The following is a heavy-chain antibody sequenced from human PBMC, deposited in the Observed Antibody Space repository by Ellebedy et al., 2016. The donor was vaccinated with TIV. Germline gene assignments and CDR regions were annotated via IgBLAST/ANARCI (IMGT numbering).Heavy chain of an antibody. D-gene: IGHD1-7*01. CDR2: ISPGDSDT. CDR1: GYSFTSYW. Sequence: GESLKISCKGSGYSFTSYWIGWVRQMPGKGLEWMGIISPGDSDTRYSPSFQGQVTISADKSISTAYLQWSSLKASDTAMYYCARTALTGTTVRWFAPWGQGTLVTVPS. CDR3: ARTALTGTTVRWFAP. V-gene: IGHV5-51*01. J-gene: IGHJ5*02.